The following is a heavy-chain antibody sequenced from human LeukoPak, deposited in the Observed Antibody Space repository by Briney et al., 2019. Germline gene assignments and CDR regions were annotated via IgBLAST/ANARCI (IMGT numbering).Heavy chain of an antibody. V-gene: IGHV4-39*07. J-gene: IGHJ4*02. Sequence: SETLSLTCTVSGGSISSSSYYWGWIRQPPGKGLEWIGSIYYSGRIYHNPSLKSRVTISVDTSKNQFSLKLSSVTAADTAVYYCARGHHRYSPRPMGWLPWGQGTLVTVSS. CDR1: GGSISSSSYY. D-gene: IGHD5-24*01. CDR3: ARGHHRYSPRPMGWLP. CDR2: IYYSGRI.